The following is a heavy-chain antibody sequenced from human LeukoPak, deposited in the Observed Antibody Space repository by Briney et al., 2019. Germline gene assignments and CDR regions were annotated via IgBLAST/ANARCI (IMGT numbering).Heavy chain of an antibody. J-gene: IGHJ5*02. CDR3: TTDQLVVTAILNNWFDP. V-gene: IGHV3-15*01. D-gene: IGHD2-21*02. CDR2: IKSKTDGGTT. CDR1: GFTFSNAW. Sequence: PGGSLRLSCAASGFTFSNAWMSWVRQAPGKGLEWVGRIKSKTDGGTTDYAAPVRGRFTISRDDSKNTLYLQMNSLKTEDTAVYYCTTDQLVVTAILNNWFDPWGQGTLVTVSS.